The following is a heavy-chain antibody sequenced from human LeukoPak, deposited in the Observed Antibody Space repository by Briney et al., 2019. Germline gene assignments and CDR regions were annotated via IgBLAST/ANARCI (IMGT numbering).Heavy chain of an antibody. V-gene: IGHV3-23*01. CDR1: GFTFSSYA. J-gene: IGHJ4*02. D-gene: IGHD3-22*01. CDR2: IRDSGGNT. CDR3: AKASADDTYYFDY. Sequence: GGSLRLSCAASGFTFSSYAMTWVRQAPGKGLEWVSAIRDSGGNTYYADSVKGRFTISRDNSKNTLSLQMSSLRAEDSAVYSCAKASADDTYYFDYWGQGTLVTVSS.